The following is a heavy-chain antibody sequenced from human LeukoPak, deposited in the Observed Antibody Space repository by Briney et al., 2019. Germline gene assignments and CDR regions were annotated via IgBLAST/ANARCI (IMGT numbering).Heavy chain of an antibody. CDR3: ARHPSYWIEY. CDR1: GFTFSSYA. CDR2: ISYDGSNE. J-gene: IGHJ4*01. Sequence: GGSLRLSCEASGFTFSSYAMHWVRQAPGKGLEWVAVISYDGSNEYYADSVKGRFTISRDNSKHTLYLQMNSLRAEDTAVYYCARHPSYWIEYWGHGNPVTVSS. V-gene: IGHV3-30-3*01. D-gene: IGHD3-10*01.